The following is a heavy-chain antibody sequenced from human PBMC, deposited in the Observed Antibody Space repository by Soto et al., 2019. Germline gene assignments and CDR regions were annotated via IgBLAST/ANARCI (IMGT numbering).Heavy chain of an antibody. V-gene: IGHV3-30*18. CDR2: ISYDGIRK. CDR3: VKDRRTEAYGMEV. CDR1: GFDFSSFG. Sequence: QVQLVESGGGVVQPGRSLRLSCAASGFDFSSFGMHWVRQAPGKGLEWVAVISYDGIRKYYADSVKGRFTISRDSSKNTLFLQMNSLRVEDTAVFHCVKDRRTEAYGMEVWGQGTTVTVSS. D-gene: IGHD2-2*01. J-gene: IGHJ6*02.